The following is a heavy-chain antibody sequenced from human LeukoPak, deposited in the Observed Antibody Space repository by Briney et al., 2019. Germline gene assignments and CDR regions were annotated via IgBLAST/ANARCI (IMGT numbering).Heavy chain of an antibody. CDR2: IIPIFGTA. J-gene: IGHJ6*03. CDR3: ARAVVAAMFYYYYYMDV. D-gene: IGHD2-15*01. Sequence: GASVKVSCKASGGTFSSYAISWVRQAPGQGLEWMGGIIPIFGTANYAQKLQGRVTMTTDTSTSTAYMELRSLRSDDTAVYYCARAVVAAMFYYYYYMDVWGKGTTVTVSS. CDR1: GGTFSSYA. V-gene: IGHV1-69*05.